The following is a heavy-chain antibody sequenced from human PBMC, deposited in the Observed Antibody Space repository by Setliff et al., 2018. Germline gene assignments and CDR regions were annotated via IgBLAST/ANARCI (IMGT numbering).Heavy chain of an antibody. Sequence: ASVKVSCKASGYIFTRYRITWVRQSPGQGLEWMGWISTRNDDTGYAQKFKGRVTLTTDTSTNTAYMELRSLRSDDTAVYYWAGRSGDRGMSTRGPDDFDYWGRGTLVTVSS. CDR1: GYIFTRYR. CDR2: ISTRNDDT. J-gene: IGHJ4*01. V-gene: IGHV1-18*01. CDR3: AGRSGDRGMSTRGPDDFDY. D-gene: IGHD3-10*01.